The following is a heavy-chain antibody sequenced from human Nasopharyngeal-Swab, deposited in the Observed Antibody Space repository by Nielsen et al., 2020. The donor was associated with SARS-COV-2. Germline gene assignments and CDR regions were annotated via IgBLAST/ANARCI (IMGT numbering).Heavy chain of an antibody. D-gene: IGHD2-2*01. CDR1: GGSISSGGYY. V-gene: IGHV4-31*02. CDR3: ARARVVVPAANNWFDP. CDR2: IYYSGST. Sequence: SGTVSGGSISSGGYYWSWIRQHPGKGLEWIGYIYYSGSTYYNPSPKSRVTISVDTSKNQFSLKLSSVTAADTAVYYCARARVVVPAANNWFDPWGQGTLVTVSS. J-gene: IGHJ5*02.